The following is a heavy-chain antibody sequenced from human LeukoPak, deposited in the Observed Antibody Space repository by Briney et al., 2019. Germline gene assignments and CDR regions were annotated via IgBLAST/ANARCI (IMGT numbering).Heavy chain of an antibody. CDR1: GFTFSNYN. Sequence: PGGSLRLSCAASGFTFSNYNMNWVRQAPGKGLEWVSYIGSGGSRTIYYADSVKGRFTVSRDNAKNSLYLQMNSLRAEDTAVYYCARDTSLIAARPHFDYWGQGTLVTVSS. CDR3: ARDTSLIAARPHFDY. D-gene: IGHD6-6*01. V-gene: IGHV3-48*04. J-gene: IGHJ4*02. CDR2: IGSGGSRTI.